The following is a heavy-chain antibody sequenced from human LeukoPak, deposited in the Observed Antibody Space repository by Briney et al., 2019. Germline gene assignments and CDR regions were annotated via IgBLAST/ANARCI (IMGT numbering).Heavy chain of an antibody. CDR3: ARLFSVIDT. V-gene: IGHV4-39*01. J-gene: IGHJ5*02. CDR2: VHYRGST. Sequence: RSSETLSLTCTVSGAPISNRAYYWLWIRRPPGEGLECIGTVHYRGSTFYIPTLKSRVKISVDTSNNQFDLQLSYVTAADTAVYVFARLFSVIDTWGQGTLVTVSS. CDR1: GAPISNRAYY.